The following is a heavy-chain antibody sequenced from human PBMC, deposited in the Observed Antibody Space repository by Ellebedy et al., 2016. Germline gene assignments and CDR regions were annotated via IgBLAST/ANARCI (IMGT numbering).Heavy chain of an antibody. CDR1: GGAFSSYG. Sequence: ASVTVSCKPSGGAFSSYGISWVRQAPGQGLEWMGRIIPMIGIANYAQKFRDRVIITADKSTRTVYMDLHSLRSEDTAVYYCTRGGSGTYSEEAYWGQGTLVTVSS. V-gene: IGHV1-69*04. CDR3: TRGGSGTYSEEAY. D-gene: IGHD1-26*01. CDR2: IIPMIGIA. J-gene: IGHJ4*02.